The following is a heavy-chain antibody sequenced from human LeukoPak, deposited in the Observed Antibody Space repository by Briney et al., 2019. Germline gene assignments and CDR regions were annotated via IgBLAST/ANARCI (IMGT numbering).Heavy chain of an antibody. CDR2: ISTSNGDT. J-gene: IGHJ4*02. D-gene: IGHD3-16*01. CDR3: AREGLGELTLDY. Sequence: ASVKVSCKASGYTFTSYGISWVRQAPGQGLEWMGWISTSNGDTKYAQKLQGRVTMATDTSTSTAYMELRNLRSDDTAVYYCAREGLGELTLDYWGQGTLVTVSS. V-gene: IGHV1-18*01. CDR1: GYTFTSYG.